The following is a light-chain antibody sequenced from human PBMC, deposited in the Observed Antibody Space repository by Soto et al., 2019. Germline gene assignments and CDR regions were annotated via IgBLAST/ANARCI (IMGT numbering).Light chain of an antibody. V-gene: IGKV1-13*02. CDR3: QQFTPFPVT. CDR1: QGIASA. Sequence: AIPLTQSPSSLSASVGDRVTITCRPSQGIASALAWYQQRPGKPPSLLIYDASTSESGVPSRFSGSGSETDFALTISSLQPEDFGTYFCQQFTPFPVTFGGGTRVEIK. CDR2: DAS. J-gene: IGKJ4*01.